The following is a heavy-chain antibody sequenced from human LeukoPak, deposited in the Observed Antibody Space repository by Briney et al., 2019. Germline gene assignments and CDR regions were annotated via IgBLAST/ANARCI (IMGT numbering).Heavy chain of an antibody. D-gene: IGHD2-2*02. V-gene: IGHV1-69*05. CDR3: AGSVAAAIHDYYYMDV. Sequence: SVKVSCKASGGTFSSYAISWVRQAPGQGLEWMGGIIPIFGTANYAQKFQGRVTITTDESTSTAYMELSSLRSEDTAVYYCAGSVAAAIHDYYYMDVWGKGTTVTVSS. CDR1: GGTFSSYA. CDR2: IIPIFGTA. J-gene: IGHJ6*03.